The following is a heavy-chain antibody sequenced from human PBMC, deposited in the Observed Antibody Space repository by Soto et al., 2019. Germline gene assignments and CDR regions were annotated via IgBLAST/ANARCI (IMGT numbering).Heavy chain of an antibody. D-gene: IGHD6-13*01. CDR2: MYYSGST. J-gene: IGHJ4*02. Sequence: TSETLSLTCTVSGGSISSSSYYWGWIRQPPGKGLEWIGNMYYSGSTYYNPSLMSRVTISVDRSKNQFTLQLTSVTVEDTAVYYCATSYGNAWYTYWGQGTQVTVS. CDR3: ATSYGNAWYTY. V-gene: IGHV4-39*06. CDR1: GGSISSSSYY.